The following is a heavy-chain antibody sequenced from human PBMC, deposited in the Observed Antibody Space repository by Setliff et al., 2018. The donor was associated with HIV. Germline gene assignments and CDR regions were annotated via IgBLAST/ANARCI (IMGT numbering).Heavy chain of an antibody. CDR3: ARLPQD. Sequence: SETLSLTCTVSGGSMNSDSYSWTWLRQPAGKGPELIGHIYVGGSVIYNPSLASRVTISMVPSKNQFSLDLSSVTAADTAKYYCARLPQDWGQGTLVTVSS. CDR1: GGSMNSDSYS. CDR2: IYVGGSV. J-gene: IGHJ4*02. V-gene: IGHV4-61*09.